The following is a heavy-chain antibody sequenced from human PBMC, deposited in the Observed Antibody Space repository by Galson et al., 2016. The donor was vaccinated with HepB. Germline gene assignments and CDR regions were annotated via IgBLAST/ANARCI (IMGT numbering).Heavy chain of an antibody. CDR3: AKRVRGASSPEGKACDI. CDR1: GFTFNNFA. J-gene: IGHJ3*02. Sequence: SLRLSCAASGFTFNNFAMAWVRQAPGKGLEWVSSIGRTGSPTYYADSVKGRFTISRDNSMNTLFLQMNSLGAEDTAVYYCAKRVRGASSPEGKACDIWGQGAMVTVSS. V-gene: IGHV3-23*01. D-gene: IGHD2-2*01. CDR2: IGRTGSPT.